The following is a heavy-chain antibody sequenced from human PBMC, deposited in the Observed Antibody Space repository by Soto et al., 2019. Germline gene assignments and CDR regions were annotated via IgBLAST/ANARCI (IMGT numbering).Heavy chain of an antibody. CDR1: GGSISSYY. CDR2: IYYSGST. V-gene: IGHV4-59*08. D-gene: IGHD3-10*01. J-gene: IGHJ5*02. Sequence: PSETLSLTCTVSGGSISSYYWSWIRQPPGKGLEWTGYIYYSGSTNYNPSLKSRVTISVDTSKNQFSLKLSSVTAADTAVYYCARRIMVRGVAWFDPWGQGTLVTVSS. CDR3: ARRIMVRGVAWFDP.